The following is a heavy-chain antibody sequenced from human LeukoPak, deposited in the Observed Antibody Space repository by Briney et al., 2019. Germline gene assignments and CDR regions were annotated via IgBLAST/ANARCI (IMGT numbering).Heavy chain of an antibody. CDR3: VRGKNAFDI. CDR1: GGSTSSYY. CDR2: IYYSGST. J-gene: IGHJ3*02. V-gene: IGHV4-59*01. Sequence: SETLALTCTVSGGSTSSYYWSWIRQPPGKGLEWIGYIYYSGSTNYNPSLKSRVTISVDTSKNQFSLKLSSVTAADTAVYYCVRGKNAFDIWGQGTMVTVSS. D-gene: IGHD3-16*01.